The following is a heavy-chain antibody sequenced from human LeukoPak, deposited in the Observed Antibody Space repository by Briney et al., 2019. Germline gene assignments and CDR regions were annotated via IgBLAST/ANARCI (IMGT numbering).Heavy chain of an antibody. J-gene: IGHJ3*02. D-gene: IGHD3-22*01. Sequence: SETLSLTCTVSSGSITNDDWTWIRQPPGKGLEWIGYISYSGSVNYNPSLKTRVTISVDTSKNQFSLKLSSVTAADTAVYYCARIYDSRPEAFDIWGQGTMVTVSS. V-gene: IGHV4-59*08. CDR2: ISYSGSV. CDR3: ARIYDSRPEAFDI. CDR1: SGSITNDD.